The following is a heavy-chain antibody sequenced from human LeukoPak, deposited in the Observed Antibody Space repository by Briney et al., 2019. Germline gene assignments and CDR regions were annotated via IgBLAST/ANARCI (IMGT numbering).Heavy chain of an antibody. D-gene: IGHD4-17*01. Sequence: ASVKVSCKTSGYTFRSHGISWVRQAPGKGLEWMGWISGYTGYTGYAQKFQGRITMTTDTSTSTAYMELRSLRPDDTAVYYCARRGRRDVNTVTDDYFDYWCQGTLVTVSS. CDR1: GYTFRSHG. J-gene: IGHJ4*02. CDR2: ISGYTGYT. CDR3: ARRGRRDVNTVTDDYFDY. V-gene: IGHV1-18*01.